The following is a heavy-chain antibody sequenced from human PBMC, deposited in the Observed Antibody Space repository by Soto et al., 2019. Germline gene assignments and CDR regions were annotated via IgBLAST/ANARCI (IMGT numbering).Heavy chain of an antibody. D-gene: IGHD2-2*01. CDR2: IGTAGDT. V-gene: IGHV3-13*01. CDR3: ARGDYYCSSTSCYFYYYYGMDV. Sequence: GGSLRLSCAASGFTFSSYDMHWVRQATGKGLEWVSAIGTAGDTYYPGSVKGRFTISRENAKNSLYLQMNSLRAEDTAVYYCARGDYYCSSTSCYFYYYYGMDVWGQGTTVTVSS. J-gene: IGHJ6*02. CDR1: GFTFSSYD.